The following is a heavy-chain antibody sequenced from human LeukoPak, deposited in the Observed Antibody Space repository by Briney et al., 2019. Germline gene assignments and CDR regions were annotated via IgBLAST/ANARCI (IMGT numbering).Heavy chain of an antibody. J-gene: IGHJ3*02. V-gene: IGHV4-31*03. CDR3: AREKGVTWAFDI. CDR1: GGSIRSGGYY. Sequence: PSDTLSLTCTISGGSIRSGGYYWSWIRQHPGKGLEWIGYIYYSGGTYYGPSLKSRVTISVDTSKNQFSLKLSSVTAADTAVYYCAREKGVTWAFDIWGQGTRVTVSS. D-gene: IGHD2/OR15-2a*01. CDR2: IYYSGGT.